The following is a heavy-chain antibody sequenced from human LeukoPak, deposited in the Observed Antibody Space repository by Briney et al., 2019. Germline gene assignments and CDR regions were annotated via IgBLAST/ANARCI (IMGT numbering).Heavy chain of an antibody. Sequence: SETLSLTCTVSGGSISSGGYYWGWIRQPPGKGLEWIGSIYYSGSTYYNPSLKSRVTISVDTSKNQFSLKLSSVTAADTAVYYCASRPSTMTTVTPPDYWGQGTLVTVSS. CDR2: IYYSGST. V-gene: IGHV4-39*07. CDR3: ASRPSTMTTVTPPDY. D-gene: IGHD4-11*01. J-gene: IGHJ4*02. CDR1: GGSISSGGYY.